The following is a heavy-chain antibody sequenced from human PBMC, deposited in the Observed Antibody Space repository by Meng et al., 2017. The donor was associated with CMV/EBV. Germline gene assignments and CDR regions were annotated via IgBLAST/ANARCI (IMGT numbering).Heavy chain of an antibody. CDR3: ARDSSGWYPHFDY. CDR2: IYTSGST. D-gene: IGHD6-19*01. CDR1: GCSISSYY. Sequence: VQLQESVPGLVKPSETLSLTWTVSGCSISSYYWSWLRQPAGKGLEWIGRIYTSGSTNYNPSLKSRVTMSVDTSKNQFSLKLSSVTAADTAVYYCARDSSGWYPHFDYWGQGTLVTVSS. V-gene: IGHV4-4*07. J-gene: IGHJ4*02.